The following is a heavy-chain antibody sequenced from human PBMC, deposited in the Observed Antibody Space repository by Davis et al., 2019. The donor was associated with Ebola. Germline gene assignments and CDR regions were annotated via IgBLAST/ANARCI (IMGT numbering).Heavy chain of an antibody. CDR2: ISYDGSNK. V-gene: IGHV3-30*04. CDR1: GFTFSGYA. D-gene: IGHD4-11*01. CDR3: ARDSDDYSFDY. Sequence: GESLKISCVASGFTFSGYAMHWVRQAPGKGLEWVAVISYDGSNKYYADSVKGRFTISRDNSKNTLYLQMNSLRPEDTAVYYCARDSDDYSFDYWGQGTLVTVSS. J-gene: IGHJ4*02.